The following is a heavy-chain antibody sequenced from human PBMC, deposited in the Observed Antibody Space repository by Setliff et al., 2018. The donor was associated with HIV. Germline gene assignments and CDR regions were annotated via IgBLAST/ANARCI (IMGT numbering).Heavy chain of an antibody. J-gene: IGHJ6*03. D-gene: IGHD5-12*01. V-gene: IGHV3-7*01. Sequence: GESLKISCEASGFTFINEWMSWVRQAPGKEPEWVGNIKKDGSEKHYVDSVKGRFTISRDNAKNSLYLQMNSLRADDTAIYFCARSGRNGYDSRFYYMDVWGKGTTVTVSS. CDR1: GFTFINEW. CDR2: IKKDGSEK. CDR3: ARSGRNGYDSRFYYMDV.